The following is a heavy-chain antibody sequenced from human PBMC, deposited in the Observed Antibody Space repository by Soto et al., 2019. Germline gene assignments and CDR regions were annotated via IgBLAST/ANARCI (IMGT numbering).Heavy chain of an antibody. Sequence: ASVKVSCKASGGTFSSYAISWVRQAPGQGLEWMGGIIPIFGTANYAQKFQGRVTITADESTSTAYMELSSLRSEDTAVYYCASSNLDQLHIDFDYWGQGTLVTVSS. CDR3: ASSNLDQLHIDFDY. D-gene: IGHD2-2*01. V-gene: IGHV1-69*13. CDR2: IIPIFGTA. J-gene: IGHJ4*02. CDR1: GGTFSSYA.